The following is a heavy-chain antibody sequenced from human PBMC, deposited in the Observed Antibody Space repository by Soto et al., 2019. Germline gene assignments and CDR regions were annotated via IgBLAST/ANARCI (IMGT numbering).Heavy chain of an antibody. CDR1: GGSISSGGYY. Sequence: SETLSLTCTVSGGSISSGGYYWSWIRQHPGKGLEWIGYIYYSGSTYYNPSLKSRVTISVDTSKSQFSLKLSSVTAADTAVYYCHLRTRIRSIESNGYWGQGTLVTVSS. V-gene: IGHV4-31*03. J-gene: IGHJ4*02. D-gene: IGHD2-15*01. CDR2: IYYSGST. CDR3: HLRTRIRSIESNGY.